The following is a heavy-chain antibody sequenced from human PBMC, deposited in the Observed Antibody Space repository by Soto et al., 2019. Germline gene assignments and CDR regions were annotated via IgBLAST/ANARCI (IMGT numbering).Heavy chain of an antibody. J-gene: IGHJ5*01. CDR1: GFTFSDYY. D-gene: IGHD5-18*01. CDR3: VSPIRIPRCFDS. CDR2: IGSSGGTI. V-gene: IGHV3-11*04. Sequence: QVQLVESGGGLVKPGGSLRLSCAASGFTFSDYYMSWIRQAPGKGLEWVSNIGSSGGTIYYADSVKGRFTISRDNAKSSLYLQMTGLRAEDAAVYYGVSPIRIPRCFDSWGQGTLVTVSS.